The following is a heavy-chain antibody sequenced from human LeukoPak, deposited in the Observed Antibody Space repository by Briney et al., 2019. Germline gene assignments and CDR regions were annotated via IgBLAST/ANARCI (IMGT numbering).Heavy chain of an antibody. CDR1: GGTFSSYA. CDR2: IIPIFGTA. Sequence: SVKVPCKASGGTFSSYAISWVRQAPGQGLEWMGRIIPIFGTANYAQKFQGRVTITTDESTSTAYMELSSLRSEDTAVYYCARVIRSWFDPWGQGTLVTVSS. V-gene: IGHV1-69*05. D-gene: IGHD3-3*01. CDR3: ARVIRSWFDP. J-gene: IGHJ5*02.